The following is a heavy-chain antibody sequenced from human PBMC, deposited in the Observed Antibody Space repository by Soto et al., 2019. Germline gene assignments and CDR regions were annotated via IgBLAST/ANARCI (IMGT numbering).Heavy chain of an antibody. Sequence: PVGSMRLSCAASGFTIGGYGRHWVRQAPGKGLEWVAVISYDGSNKYYADSVEGRFTISRDNSKNTLYLQMNSLRAEDTAVYYCAKHILEIIDYWGQGTLVTVSS. D-gene: IGHD1-1*01. CDR1: GFTIGGYG. J-gene: IGHJ4*02. CDR2: ISYDGSNK. V-gene: IGHV3-30*18. CDR3: AKHILEIIDY.